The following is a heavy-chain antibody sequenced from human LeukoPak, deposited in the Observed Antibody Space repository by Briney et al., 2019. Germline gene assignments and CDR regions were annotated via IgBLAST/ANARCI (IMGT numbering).Heavy chain of an antibody. CDR3: AREGAARSSSWYLDY. J-gene: IGHJ4*02. V-gene: IGHV4-4*02. CDR1: GGSISSSNW. Sequence: SETLSLTCAVSGGSISSSNWWSWVRQPPGKGLEWIGEIYHSGSTNYNPSLESRVTISEDKSKNLFSLKLNSVTATDTAVYYCAREGAARSSSWYLDYWGQGTLVTVSS. CDR2: IYHSGST. D-gene: IGHD6-13*01.